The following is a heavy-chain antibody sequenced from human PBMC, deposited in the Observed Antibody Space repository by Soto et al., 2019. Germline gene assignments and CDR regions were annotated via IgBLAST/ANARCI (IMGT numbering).Heavy chain of an antibody. Sequence: EVQLVESGGGLVQPGGSLRLSCAASGFTVSSNYMSWVRQAPGKGLEGVSVIYSGGSTYYADSVKGRFTISRDNSKNTLYLQMNSLRAEDTAVYYCARDPGYSYGRAPNYFDYWGQGTLVTVSS. D-gene: IGHD5-18*01. J-gene: IGHJ4*02. V-gene: IGHV3-66*01. CDR1: GFTVSSNY. CDR3: ARDPGYSYGRAPNYFDY. CDR2: IYSGGST.